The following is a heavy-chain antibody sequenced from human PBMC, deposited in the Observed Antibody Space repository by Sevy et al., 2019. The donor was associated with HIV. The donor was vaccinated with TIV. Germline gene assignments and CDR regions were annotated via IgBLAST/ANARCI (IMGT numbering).Heavy chain of an antibody. CDR2: IYHTGNT. D-gene: IGHD3-3*01. Sequence: SETLSLTCAVSGGSISSGGYSWSWIRQPPGKGLEWIGYIYHTGNTYYNPSLKSRVTISVDRSKNQFSLKVSSVTAADTAVYYCARLTIFGVVTDNWFDPWGQGTLVTVSS. V-gene: IGHV4-30-2*01. CDR1: GGSISSGGYS. CDR3: ARLTIFGVVTDNWFDP. J-gene: IGHJ5*02.